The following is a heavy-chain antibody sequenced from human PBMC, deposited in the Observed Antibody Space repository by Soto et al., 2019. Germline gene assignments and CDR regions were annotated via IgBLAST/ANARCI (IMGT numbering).Heavy chain of an antibody. J-gene: IGHJ6*02. D-gene: IGHD2-2*01. CDR2: ISSSSSYI. CDR1: GFTFSSYS. CDR3: ARDRCGSSSTSCYQGLKRNYGMDV. Sequence: EVQLVESGGGLVKPGGSLRLSCAASGFTFSSYSMNWVRQAPGKGLEWVSSISSSSSYIYYADSVKGRFTISRDNAKNSLYLQMNSLRAEDTAVYYCARDRCGSSSTSCYQGLKRNYGMDVWGQGTTVTVSS. V-gene: IGHV3-21*01.